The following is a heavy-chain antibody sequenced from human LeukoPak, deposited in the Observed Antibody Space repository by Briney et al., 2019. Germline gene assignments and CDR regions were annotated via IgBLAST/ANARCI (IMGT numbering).Heavy chain of an antibody. CDR2: ISWNRGII. V-gene: IGHV3-9*01. J-gene: IGHJ4*02. CDR3: AKVASSGSYYEAYFDY. Sequence: GGSLRLSCAASGFTFDEYTMHWVRQSPGKGLEWVSGISWNRGIIGYADSVKGRFTISRDNAKNSLSLQMNSLRAEDTALYYCAKVASSGSYYEAYFDYWGQGTLVTVSS. CDR1: GFTFDEYT. D-gene: IGHD1-26*01.